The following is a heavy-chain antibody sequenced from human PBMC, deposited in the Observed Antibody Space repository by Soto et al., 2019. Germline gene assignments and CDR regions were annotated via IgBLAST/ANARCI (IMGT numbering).Heavy chain of an antibody. J-gene: IGHJ4*02. CDR2: IIPVVGTA. D-gene: IGHD6-6*01. CDR1: GVTFSSYA. Sequence: QVQLVQSGAEVKKPGSSLKVSCKASGVTFSSYAISWVRQAPGQGLEWMGGIIPVVGTANYAQKFQGRVTITADESTSTAYMELSSLRSDDTAVYYCARDPLSSSGHYFDYWGQGTLVTVSS. CDR3: ARDPLSSSGHYFDY. V-gene: IGHV1-69*01.